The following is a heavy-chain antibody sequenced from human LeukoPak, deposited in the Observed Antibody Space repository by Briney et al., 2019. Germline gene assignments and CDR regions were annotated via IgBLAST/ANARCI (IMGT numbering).Heavy chain of an antibody. Sequence: PGGSLRLSCAGSGFTFSSYAMSWVRHAPEKGREWVSSISGSGHTTYYSHSVKGRFTISRDNSKNTVYMQMNSLRDQDTGLYYCAAGECSGGSCAGFYGMEVWGQGTTVTVSS. CDR3: AAGECSGGSCAGFYGMEV. CDR2: ISGSGHTT. CDR1: GFTFSSYA. V-gene: IGHV3-23*01. D-gene: IGHD2-15*01. J-gene: IGHJ6*02.